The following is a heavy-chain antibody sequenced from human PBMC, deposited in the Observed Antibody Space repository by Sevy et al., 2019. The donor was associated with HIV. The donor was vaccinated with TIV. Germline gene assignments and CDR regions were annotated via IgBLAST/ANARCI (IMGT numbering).Heavy chain of an antibody. V-gene: IGHV4-39*01. CDR3: ARHSSMTTVTMNY. CDR1: GGSVSRSTYY. Sequence: SETLSLTCTVSGGSVSRSTYYWGWIRQPPGKGLEWIGSIYYSGSTYYNPSLKSRVTISVDTSKNQFSLKLSSVTAAETALYYCARHSSMTTVTMNYWGQGTLVTVSS. D-gene: IGHD4-17*01. J-gene: IGHJ4*02. CDR2: IYYSGST.